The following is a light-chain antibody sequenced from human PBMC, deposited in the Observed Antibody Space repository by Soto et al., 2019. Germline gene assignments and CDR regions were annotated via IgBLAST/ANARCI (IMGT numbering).Light chain of an antibody. J-gene: IGLJ1*01. CDR2: GNS. Sequence: SVLRKPVYVAGGPVNRDTISCTGSSSSIGAGYDVHWYQQLPGTAPKLLIYGNSNRPSGIPDRFSGSRSGTSASLAITGLQAEDEADYHSQSYDSSLSARFGTGTKVTVL. CDR3: QSYDSSLSAR. CDR1: SSSIGAGYD. V-gene: IGLV1-40*01.